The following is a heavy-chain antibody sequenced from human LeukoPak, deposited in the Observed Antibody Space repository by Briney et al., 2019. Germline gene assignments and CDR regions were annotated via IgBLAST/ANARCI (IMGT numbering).Heavy chain of an antibody. V-gene: IGHV3-30*18. D-gene: IGHD3-9*01. Sequence: PGGSLRHSCAASGFIFSSYGMHWVRQAPGKGLEWVSVISYDGSNKYYADSVKGRFTISRDNSKNTPYLQMNSLRAEDTAVYYCAKEVNFDWLGPGDFWGQGTLVTVSS. CDR2: ISYDGSNK. J-gene: IGHJ4*02. CDR1: GFIFSSYG. CDR3: AKEVNFDWLGPGDF.